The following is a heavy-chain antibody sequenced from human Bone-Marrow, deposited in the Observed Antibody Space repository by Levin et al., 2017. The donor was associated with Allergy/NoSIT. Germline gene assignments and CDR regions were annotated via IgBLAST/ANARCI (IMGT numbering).Heavy chain of an antibody. Sequence: GGSLRLSCAASGFTFNINGMHWVRQAPGKGLEWVAVISYDGSKKDYAESVKGRFTISRDNSKNTLYLQMNSLRPEDTAVYYCAKGGEWELLVSYYGLNVWGQGTTVTVSS. CDR2: ISYDGSKK. D-gene: IGHD1-26*01. CDR3: AKGGEWELLVSYYGLNV. J-gene: IGHJ6*02. V-gene: IGHV3-30*18. CDR1: GFTFNING.